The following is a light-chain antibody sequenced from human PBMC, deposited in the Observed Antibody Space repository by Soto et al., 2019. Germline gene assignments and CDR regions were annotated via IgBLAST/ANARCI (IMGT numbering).Light chain of an antibody. CDR1: SSNIGAGYD. J-gene: IGLJ2*01. CDR2: GSS. V-gene: IGLV1-40*01. CDR3: QSYDSSLTGVV. Sequence: QSVLTQPPSVSGAPGQRVTISCTGSSSNIGAGYDVHWYQQLPETAPKLLIYGSSNRPSGVPDRFSGSKSGTSASLAITGLLAEDEADYYCQSYDSSLTGVVFGGGTKLTVL.